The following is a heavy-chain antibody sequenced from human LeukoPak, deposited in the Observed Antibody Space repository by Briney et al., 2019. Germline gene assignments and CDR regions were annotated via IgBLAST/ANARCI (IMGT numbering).Heavy chain of an antibody. J-gene: IGHJ4*02. CDR1: GFTFDDYA. V-gene: IGHV3-9*01. CDR3: AKDSRAISLGTFDY. Sequence: GGSLRLSCAASGFTFDDYAMHWVRQAPGKGLEWVSGITWSSATIGYADSVKGRFTISRDNAKNSLYLQMNSLRPEDTALYYCAKDSRAISLGTFDYGGQGTLVTVSS. D-gene: IGHD2-21*01. CDR2: ITWSSATI.